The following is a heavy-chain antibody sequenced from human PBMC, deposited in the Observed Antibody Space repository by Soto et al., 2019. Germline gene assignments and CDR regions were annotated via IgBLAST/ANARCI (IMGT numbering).Heavy chain of an antibody. V-gene: IGHV3-7*01. Sequence: GGSLRLSCAASGFTFSSYWMSWVRQAPGKGLEWVANIKQDGSEKYYVDSVKGRFTISRDNAKNSLYLQMNSLRAEDTAVYYCARDLYYDFWSGYPVFDYRGKRTFVTGSS. CDR3: ARDLYYDFWSGYPVFDY. CDR1: GFTFSSYW. J-gene: IGHJ4*02. D-gene: IGHD3-3*01. CDR2: IKQDGSEK.